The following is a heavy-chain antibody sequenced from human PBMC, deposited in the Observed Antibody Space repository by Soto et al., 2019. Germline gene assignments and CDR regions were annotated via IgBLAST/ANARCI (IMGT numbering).Heavy chain of an antibody. V-gene: IGHV3-23*01. CDR2: ISGSGGST. J-gene: IGHJ5*02. Sequence: GSLRLSCAASGFTFSSYAMSWVRQAPGKGLEWVSAISGSGGSTYYADSVKGRFTISRDNSKNTLYLQMNSLRAEDTDVYYCAKDLSVALSTQNWFDPWGLGTLVTVSS. CDR1: GFTFSSYA. D-gene: IGHD6-19*01. CDR3: AKDLSVALSTQNWFDP.